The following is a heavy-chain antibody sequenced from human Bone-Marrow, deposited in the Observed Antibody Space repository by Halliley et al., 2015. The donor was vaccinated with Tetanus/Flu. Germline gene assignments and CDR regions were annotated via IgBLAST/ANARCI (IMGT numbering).Heavy chain of an antibody. CDR3: VRYCSGSDCYSGFDS. Sequence: VSSIGSAGNTYCPGSVKGRFTISRENAKNSLYLQMNSLGVGDTAVYYCVRYCSGSDCYSGFDSWGQGTLVTVSS. D-gene: IGHD2-15*01. J-gene: IGHJ4*02. CDR2: IGSAGNT. V-gene: IGHV3-13*01.